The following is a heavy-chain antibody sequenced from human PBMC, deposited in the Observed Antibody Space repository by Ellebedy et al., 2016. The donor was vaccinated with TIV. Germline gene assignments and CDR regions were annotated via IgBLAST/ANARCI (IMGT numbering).Heavy chain of an antibody. V-gene: IGHV3-23*01. D-gene: IGHD2-2*01. CDR3: AKGKGRYCSSTSCYSSPSFDY. Sequence: GGSLRLXCAASGFTFSSYAMSWVRQAPGKGLEWVSVISGSGGTIYYGDSVKGRFTISRDNSKNTLYLQMNSLRAEDTAVYYCAKGKGRYCSSTSCYSSPSFDYWGQGTLVTVSS. CDR1: GFTFSSYA. CDR2: ISGSGGTI. J-gene: IGHJ4*02.